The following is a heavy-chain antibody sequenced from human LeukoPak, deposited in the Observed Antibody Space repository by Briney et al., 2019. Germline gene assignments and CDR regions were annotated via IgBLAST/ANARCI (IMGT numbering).Heavy chain of an antibody. Sequence: GGSLRLSCAATGFTCTRYWMHWVRQTPGKGLVWVSRINPEGSGTGYADSVKGRFTISRDNAKNTLYLQMTSLRAEDRSVYYCAGGASVAAAGASPWGRGTLVTVSS. CDR2: INPEGSGT. CDR1: GFTCTRYW. V-gene: IGHV3-74*01. CDR3: AGGASVAAAGASP. J-gene: IGHJ1*01. D-gene: IGHD6-13*01.